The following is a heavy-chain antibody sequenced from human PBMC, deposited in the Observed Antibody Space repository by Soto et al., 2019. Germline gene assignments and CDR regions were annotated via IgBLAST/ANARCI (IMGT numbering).Heavy chain of an antibody. CDR3: ARVRGRYCSSTSCPHDAFDI. Sequence: GASVKVSCKVSGYTLTELSMHWVRQAPGKGLEWMGGIDPEDGETIYSQKFQGRVTMTRDTSASTAYMELSSLRSEDTAVYYCARVRGRYCSSTSCPHDAFDIWGQGTMVTVSS. V-gene: IGHV1-24*01. CDR2: IDPEDGET. J-gene: IGHJ3*02. D-gene: IGHD2-2*01. CDR1: GYTLTELS.